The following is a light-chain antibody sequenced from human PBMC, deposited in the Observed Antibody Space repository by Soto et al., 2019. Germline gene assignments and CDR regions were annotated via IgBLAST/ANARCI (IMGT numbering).Light chain of an antibody. CDR3: QQYNTYSRA. V-gene: IGKV1-5*01. CDR2: DAS. J-gene: IGKJ1*01. CDR1: QSISTW. Sequence: DIQMTQSPSTLSASVGDRVTITCRASQSISTWLAWYQQKPGKAPNLLISDASSLESGVPSRFSGSGSGTEFTLTISSLQPDDFATYYCQQYNTYSRAFGQGTKMDIK.